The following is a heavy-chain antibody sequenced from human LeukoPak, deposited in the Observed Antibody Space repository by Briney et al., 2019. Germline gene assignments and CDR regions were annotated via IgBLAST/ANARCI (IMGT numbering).Heavy chain of an antibody. J-gene: IGHJ5*02. CDR3: GRAYSGEGAYDFVLES. D-gene: IGHD5-12*01. CDR1: GFTFTDYG. Sequence: TGGSLRLSCASSGFTFTDYGMHWVRQAPGRGLEWVAVIRYDGGTIYYADSVKGRFAISRDNSKSTLYLQMNSLRAEDTAMYYCGRAYSGEGAYDFVLESWGRGTLVTFSS. V-gene: IGHV3-33*01. CDR2: IRYDGGTI.